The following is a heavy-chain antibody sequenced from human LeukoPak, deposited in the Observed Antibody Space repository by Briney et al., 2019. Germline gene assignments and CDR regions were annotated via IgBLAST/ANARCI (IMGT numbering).Heavy chain of an antibody. CDR2: ISGSGDST. V-gene: IGHV3-23*01. J-gene: IGHJ4*02. CDR1: GLTLSSYA. Sequence: GGSLRLSCAASGLTLSSYAMSWVRQAPGKGLEWVSSISGSGDSTYYADSLKGRFTISRDNSKNTVYLQINSLRAEDTAVYRCANALSMVRGVIAPLDYWGQGTLVTVSS. D-gene: IGHD3-10*01. CDR3: ANALSMVRGVIAPLDY.